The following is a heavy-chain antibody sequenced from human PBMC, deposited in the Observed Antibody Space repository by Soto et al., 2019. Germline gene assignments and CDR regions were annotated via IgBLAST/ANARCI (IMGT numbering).Heavy chain of an antibody. J-gene: IGHJ4*02. CDR1: GYTFTGYY. CDR3: ARALDTAMVIAGY. D-gene: IGHD5-18*01. V-gene: IGHV1-2*02. CDR2: INPNSDGT. Sequence: ASVKVSCKASGYTFTGYYMHWVRQAPGQGLEWMGWINPNSDGTDYAQKFQGRVTMTRDTSISTAYMELSRLRSDDTAVYYCARALDTAMVIAGYWGQGTLVTVSS.